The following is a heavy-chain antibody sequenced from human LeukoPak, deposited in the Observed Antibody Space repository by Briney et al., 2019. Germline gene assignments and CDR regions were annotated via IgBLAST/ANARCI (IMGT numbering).Heavy chain of an antibody. V-gene: IGHV2-5*02. J-gene: IGHJ4*02. CDR2: IYWDDDK. D-gene: IGHD6-13*01. CDR1: GFSLSSSGVG. Sequence: SGPTLVNPTQTLTLTCTFSGFSLSSSGVGVGWIRQPPGKALEWLALIYWDDDKRYSPSRQSRLTITKDTSKKQVVLTMTNMDPVDTATYYCARSLGMAAAGSLTGFDYWGQGTLVTVSS. CDR3: ARSLGMAAAGSLTGFDY.